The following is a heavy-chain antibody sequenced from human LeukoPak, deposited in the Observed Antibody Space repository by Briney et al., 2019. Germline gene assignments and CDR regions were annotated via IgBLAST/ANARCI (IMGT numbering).Heavy chain of an antibody. CDR2: ISGSASST. Sequence: PGGSLRLSCAASGFTFSSYSMNWVRQAPGKGLEWVSAISGSASSTYYADSVKGRFTISRDNSKNTLYLQMNSLRAEDTAVYYCVKEAVAGGQPWGQGTLVTVSS. D-gene: IGHD6-19*01. CDR3: VKEAVAGGQP. V-gene: IGHV3-23*01. CDR1: GFTFSSYS. J-gene: IGHJ5*02.